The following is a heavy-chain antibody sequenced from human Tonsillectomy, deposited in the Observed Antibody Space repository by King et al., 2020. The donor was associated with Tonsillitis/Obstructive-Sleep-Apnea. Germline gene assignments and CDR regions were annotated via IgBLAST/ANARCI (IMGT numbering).Heavy chain of an antibody. D-gene: IGHD6-6*01. Sequence: QLQESGPGLVKPSETLSLTCTVSGGSVSSSDYYWGWIRQPPGKGLEWIGTIYYSGTTYYNPPLKSRVTISVATSKNQFSLNLNSVTAADTAVYYCAGHSRDSSWGDYFYYMDVWGKGTTVTVSS. V-gene: IGHV4-39*01. J-gene: IGHJ6*03. CDR2: IYYSGTT. CDR3: AGHSRDSSWGDYFYYMDV. CDR1: GGSVSSSDYY.